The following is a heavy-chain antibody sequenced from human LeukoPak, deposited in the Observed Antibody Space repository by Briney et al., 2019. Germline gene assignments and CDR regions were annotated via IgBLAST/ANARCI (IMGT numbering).Heavy chain of an antibody. D-gene: IGHD5-12*01. J-gene: IGHJ4*02. CDR1: GYIFTGNY. CDR3: ARGYSGYESFDY. Sequence: ASVKVSCKASGYIFTGNYIIWVRQAPGQGLEWVGWINPNSGGTNYAQKFQGRVTMTRDTTISTAYIDLSRLTPDDTAVYYCARGYSGYESFDYWGQGTLVTVSS. V-gene: IGHV1-2*02. CDR2: INPNSGGT.